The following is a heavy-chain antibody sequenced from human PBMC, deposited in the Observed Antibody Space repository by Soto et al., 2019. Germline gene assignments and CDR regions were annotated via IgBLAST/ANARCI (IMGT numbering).Heavy chain of an antibody. J-gene: IGHJ4*01. V-gene: IGHV3-7*01. D-gene: IGHD3-10*01. CDR1: GFNFHWYW. CDR3: ASGSGYGAGNSVNHYIDY. CDR2: IKTDASEK. Sequence: EVQLVESGGGLVQPGGSLRLSCAASGFNFHWYWMSWVRQAPGKGLEWLATIKTDASEKKYVDSVKGRFTMSGDNAKNSVYMQMASVRAEDTAVYYCASGSGYGAGNSVNHYIDYWGHGTLVTVSS.